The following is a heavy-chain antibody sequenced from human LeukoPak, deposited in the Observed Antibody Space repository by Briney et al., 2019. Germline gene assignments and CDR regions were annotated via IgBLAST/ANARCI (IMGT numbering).Heavy chain of an antibody. CDR2: IYYSGST. CDR1: GGSISSSSYY. D-gene: IGHD6-13*01. J-gene: IGHJ4*02. Sequence: SETLALTCNVSGGSISSSSYYWGWIRQPPGKGLEWIASIYYSGSTYYNPSLKSRVTLSVDTSKNQFSLTLSSVTAADTAVYYCARHPSGYSSSWSFYWGQGTLVTVSS. V-gene: IGHV4-39*01. CDR3: ARHPSGYSSSWSFY.